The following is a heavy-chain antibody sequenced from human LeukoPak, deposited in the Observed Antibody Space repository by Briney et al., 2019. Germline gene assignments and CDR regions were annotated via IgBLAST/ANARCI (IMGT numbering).Heavy chain of an antibody. CDR2: ITYDGSNK. CDR1: GFSSSNYG. CDR3: AKDGTLEGPYFDN. D-gene: IGHD1-26*01. Sequence: GGSLRLSCAASGFSSSNYGMHWVRQAPGKGLEWVAVITYDGSNKYYADSVVRGRFTISRDNSKNTLYLQMNSLRAEDTAVYYCAKDGTLEGPYFDNWGQGTLVTVSS. V-gene: IGHV3-30*18. J-gene: IGHJ4*02.